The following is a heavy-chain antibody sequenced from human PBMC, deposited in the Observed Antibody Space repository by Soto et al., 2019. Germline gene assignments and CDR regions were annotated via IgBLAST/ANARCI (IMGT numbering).Heavy chain of an antibody. J-gene: IGHJ4*02. CDR2: ISPGGDRI. CDR3: TKSEESAGWGVDF. CDR1: GFRFDSYA. D-gene: IGHD6-19*01. Sequence: GGSLRLSCVSSGFRFDSYAMNWVRQAPGKGLEWVSYISPGGDRIYYAESLKGRITISRDNARNSLSLQMNILSDEDTAVYYCTKSEESAGWGVDFWGQGTLVTVFS. V-gene: IGHV3-48*02.